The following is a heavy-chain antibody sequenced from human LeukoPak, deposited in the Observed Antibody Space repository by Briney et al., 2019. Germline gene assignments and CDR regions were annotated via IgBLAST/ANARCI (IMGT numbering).Heavy chain of an antibody. J-gene: IGHJ4*02. CDR2: IYSGGST. CDR1: EFTVSSNY. Sequence: GGSLRLSCAASEFTVSSNYMSWVRQAPGKGLEWVSVIYSGGSTYYADSVKGRFTISRHNSKNTLYLQMNSLRAEDTAVYYCARGIRGYSYGTLDYWGQGTLVTVSS. V-gene: IGHV3-53*04. D-gene: IGHD5-18*01. CDR3: ARGIRGYSYGTLDY.